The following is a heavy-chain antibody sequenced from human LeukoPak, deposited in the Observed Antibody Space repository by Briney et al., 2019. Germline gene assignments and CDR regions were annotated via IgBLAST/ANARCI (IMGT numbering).Heavy chain of an antibody. Sequence: ASVKVSCKVSGYTLTELSMHWVRQAPGKGLEWMGGFDPEDGETIYAQKFQGRVTMTEDTSTDTAYMELSSLRSEDTAVYYCAKDLPDDSSGYWVFDYWGQGTLVTVSS. CDR1: GYTLTELS. CDR2: FDPEDGET. J-gene: IGHJ4*02. D-gene: IGHD3-22*01. V-gene: IGHV1-24*01. CDR3: AKDLPDDSSGYWVFDY.